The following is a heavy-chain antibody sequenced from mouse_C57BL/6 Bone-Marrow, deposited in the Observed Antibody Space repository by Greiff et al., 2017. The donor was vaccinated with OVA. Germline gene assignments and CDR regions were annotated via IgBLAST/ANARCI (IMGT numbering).Heavy chain of an antibody. CDR2: IRLKSDNYAT. CDR3: TGPLLLRSFYYFDY. V-gene: IGHV6-3*01. CDR1: GFTFSNYW. Sequence: EVHLVESGGGLVQPGGSMKLSCVASGFTFSNYWMNWVRQSPEKGLEWVAQIRLKSDNYATHYAESVKGRFTISRDDSKSSVYLQMNNLRAEDTGIYYCTGPLLLRSFYYFDYWGQGTTLTVSS. J-gene: IGHJ2*01. D-gene: IGHD1-1*01.